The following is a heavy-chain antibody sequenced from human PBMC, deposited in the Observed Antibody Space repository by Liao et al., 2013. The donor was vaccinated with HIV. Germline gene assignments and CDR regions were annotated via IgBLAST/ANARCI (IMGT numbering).Heavy chain of an antibody. CDR3: AARITISGVTIPHALDV. D-gene: IGHD3-3*01. J-gene: IGHJ3*01. CDR1: GGSISSGAYS. V-gene: IGHV4-30-2*01. CDR2: VSHIGST. Sequence: QLQLQESGSGLVRPSQTLSLTCAVSGGSISSGAYSWSWIRQPPGKGLEWIGYVSHIGSTYYSPSLKTRVTLSVDGSENQFSLNLTSVTAADTAVYYCAARITISGVTIPHALDVWGQGTMVAVSS.